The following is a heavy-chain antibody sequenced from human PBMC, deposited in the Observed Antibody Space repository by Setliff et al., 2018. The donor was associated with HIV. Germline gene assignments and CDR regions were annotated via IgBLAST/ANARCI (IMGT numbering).Heavy chain of an antibody. D-gene: IGHD3-3*01. J-gene: IGHJ3*02. CDR3: ARDRNDLWSGTLSGLHAVDI. CDR1: GYTFTGFY. V-gene: IGHV1-2*06. Sequence: ASVKVSCKASGYTFTGFYIHWVRQAPGQGLEWMGRINPNSGVTNSAQKFQGRVTMTRDTSISTAHLELSRLRYDDTAVYYCARDRNDLWSGTLSGLHAVDIWGQGTMVTVSS. CDR2: INPNSGVT.